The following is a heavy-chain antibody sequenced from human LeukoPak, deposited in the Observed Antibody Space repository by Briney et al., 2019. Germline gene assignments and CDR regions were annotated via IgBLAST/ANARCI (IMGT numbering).Heavy chain of an antibody. CDR3: SRFYSSGWASGAFDI. V-gene: IGHV3-49*04. Sequence: GGSLRLSCTTSGFTFSDYAVSWVRQAPGKGLEWIGFIRNKANGGTTEYAASVKGRFNISRDDSKTIAHLQMSSLKTEDTAVYSCSRFYSSGWASGAFDIWGQGTLVTVSS. J-gene: IGHJ3*02. CDR2: IRNKANGGTT. D-gene: IGHD3-22*01. CDR1: GFTFSDYA.